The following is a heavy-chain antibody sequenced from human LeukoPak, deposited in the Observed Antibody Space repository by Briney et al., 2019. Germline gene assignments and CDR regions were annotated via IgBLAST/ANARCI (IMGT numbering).Heavy chain of an antibody. CDR3: ARHAYDSSAYDHPGHN. Sequence: GESLKISCKGSGYSFNNYWIGWVRQKPGKGLEWMGIIYPGDSDTKYSPSFQGQVTISADKSISTAYLQWSSLKASDTAMYYFARHAYDSSAYDHPGHNWGQGTLVNVSS. D-gene: IGHD3-22*01. CDR2: IYPGDSDT. J-gene: IGHJ4*02. CDR1: GYSFNNYW. V-gene: IGHV5-51*01.